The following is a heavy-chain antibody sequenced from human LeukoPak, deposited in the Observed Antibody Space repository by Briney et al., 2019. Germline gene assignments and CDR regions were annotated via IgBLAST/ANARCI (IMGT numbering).Heavy chain of an antibody. CDR1: GFTFSSYS. CDR3: AGLDSSSLFFAFDI. Sequence: GGSLRLSCAASGFTFSSYSMNWVRQAPGKGLEWVSSISSSSSYIYYADSVKGRFTISRDNAKNSLYLQMNSLRAEDTAVYYCAGLDSSSLFFAFDIWGQGTMVTVSS. D-gene: IGHD6-13*01. J-gene: IGHJ3*02. V-gene: IGHV3-21*01. CDR2: ISSSSSYI.